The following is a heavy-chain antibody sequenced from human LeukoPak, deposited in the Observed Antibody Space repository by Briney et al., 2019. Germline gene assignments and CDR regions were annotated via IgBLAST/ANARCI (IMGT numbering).Heavy chain of an antibody. D-gene: IGHD5-12*01. V-gene: IGHV3-21*01. CDR2: ISSSSRSYI. CDR3: AREHSGYDFPGRDYYYMDV. CDR1: GFTFSSYS. J-gene: IGHJ6*03. Sequence: PGGSLRLSCAAAGFTFSSYSMNWVRKAPGKGLEWVSSISSSSRSYIYYADSVKGRFTISRDNAKNSLYLQMNSLRAEDTAVYYCAREHSGYDFPGRDYYYMDVWGKGTTVTVSS.